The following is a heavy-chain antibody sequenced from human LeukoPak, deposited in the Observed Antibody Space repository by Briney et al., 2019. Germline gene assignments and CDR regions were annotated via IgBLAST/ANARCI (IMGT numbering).Heavy chain of an antibody. CDR2: INSNSGGT. CDR3: ARSLVN. J-gene: IGHJ4*02. V-gene: IGHV1-2*02. Sequence: GASVKVSCKASGYNFTGKYMHWVRPAPGQGLEWMGWINSNSGGTKYAQQFQGRITMTRDTSIRTAYMELRSLRSDDTAMYYCARSLVNWGRGTLVTVSS. CDR1: GYNFTGKY. D-gene: IGHD6-6*01.